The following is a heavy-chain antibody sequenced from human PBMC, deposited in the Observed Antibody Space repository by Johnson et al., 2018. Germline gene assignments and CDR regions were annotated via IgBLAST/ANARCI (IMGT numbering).Heavy chain of an antibody. CDR1: GFTFSTYG. D-gene: IGHD1-26*01. V-gene: IGHV3-30*18. J-gene: IGHJ6*03. CDR3: AKDREGYYKGYYYYMDV. CDR2: ISYDGSNK. Sequence: QVQLVQSGGGVVQXGRSXRLXCAASGFTFSTYGMYWVRQAPGKGLEWVSFISYDGSNKYYVDSVKGRGTISRDNSKNTLYLQMNSLGAEDTAVYYCAKDREGYYKGYYYYMDVWGKGTTVTVSS.